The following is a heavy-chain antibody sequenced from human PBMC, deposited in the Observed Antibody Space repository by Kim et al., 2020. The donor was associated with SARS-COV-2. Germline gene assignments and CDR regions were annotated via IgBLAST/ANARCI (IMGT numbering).Heavy chain of an antibody. D-gene: IGHD1-26*01. V-gene: IGHV4-39*01. Sequence: TYYNPSLKSRLTISIDSTKNQFSLRLTSVRAADTAVYYCARLGGSYYELVDYWGQGTLVTVSS. J-gene: IGHJ4*02. CDR3: ARLGGSYYELVDY. CDR2: T.